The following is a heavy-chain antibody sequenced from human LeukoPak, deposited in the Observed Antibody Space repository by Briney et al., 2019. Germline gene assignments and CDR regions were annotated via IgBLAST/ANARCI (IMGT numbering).Heavy chain of an antibody. CDR3: ARVPEAGYNPDY. CDR2: IHPSGDRT. V-gene: IGHV1-46*01. Sequence: GASVKVSCKASGYTLTDHYMYWVRQAPRQGLEWMGIIHPSGDRTSYAQKFQGRVTMTSDTSTSTVYMELSSLRSEDTAVYYCARVPEAGYNPDYWGQGTLVTVSA. CDR1: GYTLTDHY. D-gene: IGHD5-24*01. J-gene: IGHJ4*02.